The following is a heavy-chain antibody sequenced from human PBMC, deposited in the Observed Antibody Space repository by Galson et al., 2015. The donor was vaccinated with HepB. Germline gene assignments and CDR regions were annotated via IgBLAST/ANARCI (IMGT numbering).Heavy chain of an antibody. D-gene: IGHD3-22*01. J-gene: IGHJ4*02. Sequence: SVKVSCKASGYTFTGYYMHWVRQAPGQGLEWMGWINPNSGGTNYAQKFQGWVTMTRDTSISTAYMELSRPRSDDTAVYYCAREGKGYYDSSAHLVYWGQGALVTVSS. CDR3: AREGKGYYDSSAHLVY. V-gene: IGHV1-2*04. CDR1: GYTFTGYY. CDR2: INPNSGGT.